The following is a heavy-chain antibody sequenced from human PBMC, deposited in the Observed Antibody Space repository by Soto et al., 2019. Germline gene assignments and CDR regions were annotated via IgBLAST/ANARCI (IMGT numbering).Heavy chain of an antibody. CDR1: GYTFTSYG. J-gene: IGHJ6*02. CDR3: ATDFYDFWIGPDYYNMDV. Sequence: QVQLVQSGAEVKKPGAAVKVSCKASGYTFTSYGINWVRQAPGQGLEWMGWISCYNGSTSYAQKLQDRVTMTTDTFTSTAYMDLRSLRSDDTAVYYCATDFYDFWIGPDYYNMDVWGQGTTVTVSS. CDR2: ISCYNGST. V-gene: IGHV1-18*01. D-gene: IGHD3-3*01.